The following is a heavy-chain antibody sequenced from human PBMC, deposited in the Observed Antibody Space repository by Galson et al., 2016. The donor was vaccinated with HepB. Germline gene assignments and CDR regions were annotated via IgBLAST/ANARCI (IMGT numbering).Heavy chain of an antibody. CDR2: INGSGTST. V-gene: IGHV3-23*01. Sequence: SLRLSCAASGFTFTTYALTWVRQAPGKGLEWVSAINGSGTSTWSADSVKGRFTISRDNSRNTLYLQRNSLRAEDTALYYCAKGTSGNSGPTLDYWGQGTVVTVSS. J-gene: IGHJ4*02. CDR1: GFTFTTYA. D-gene: IGHD2/OR15-2a*01. CDR3: AKGTSGNSGPTLDY.